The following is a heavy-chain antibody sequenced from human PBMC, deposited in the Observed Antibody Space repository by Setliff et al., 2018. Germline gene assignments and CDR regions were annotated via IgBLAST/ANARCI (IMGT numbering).Heavy chain of an antibody. CDR1: GGTFSDYH. Sequence: NPSETLSLTCAAYGGTFSDYHWTWIRQSPEKGLEWIGEINHRGSTNYNPSLKSRVTISIDTSKDQFSLKLISMTAADTAVYFCARGVRTGHLDSWGQGTLVTV. CDR3: ARGVRTGHLDS. CDR2: INHRGST. J-gene: IGHJ4*02. V-gene: IGHV4-34*01. D-gene: IGHD1-1*01.